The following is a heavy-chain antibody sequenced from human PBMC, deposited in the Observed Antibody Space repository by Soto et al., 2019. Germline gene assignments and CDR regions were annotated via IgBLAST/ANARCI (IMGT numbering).Heavy chain of an antibody. CDR1: GGSFSGYY. V-gene: IGHV4-34*01. CDR2: IKHSGST. Sequence: QVQLQQWGAGLLKPSETLSLTCAVSGGSFSGYYWSWIRQPPGKGLEWIGEIKHSGSTNYNPSLKSRDTISVDTSKNQFSLKMSSVTAADTAVYYCASLGYCSGGSCYNWFDPRGQGTLVTVSS. D-gene: IGHD2-15*01. J-gene: IGHJ5*02. CDR3: ASLGYCSGGSCYNWFDP.